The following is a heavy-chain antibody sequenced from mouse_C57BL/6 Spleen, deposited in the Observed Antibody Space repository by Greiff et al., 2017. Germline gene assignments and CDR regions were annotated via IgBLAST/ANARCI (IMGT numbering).Heavy chain of an antibody. D-gene: IGHD2-4*01. V-gene: IGHV1-66*01. J-gene: IGHJ1*03. CDR1: GYSFTSYY. Sequence: QVQLQQSGPELVKPGASVKISCKASGYSFTSYYIHWVKQRPGQGLEWIGWLYPGSGNTKYNEKFKGKATLTADTSSSTAYMQLSSLTSEDSAVYYCARDDYYWYFDVWGTGTTVTVSS. CDR2: LYPGSGNT. CDR3: ARDDYYWYFDV.